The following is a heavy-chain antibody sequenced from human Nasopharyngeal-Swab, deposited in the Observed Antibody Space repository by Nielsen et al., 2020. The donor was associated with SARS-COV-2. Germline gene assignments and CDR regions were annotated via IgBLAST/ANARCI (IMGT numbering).Heavy chain of an antibody. CDR1: GFTFSSYW. Sequence: GSLKISCAASGFTFSSYWMHWVRQAPGKGLVWVSRINSDGSSTSYADSVKGRFTISRDNAKNTLYLQMNSLRAEDTAVYYCARDLETRVVAAADPNPYYYYYGMDVWGQGTTVTVSS. CDR3: ARDLETRVVAAADPNPYYYYYGMDV. D-gene: IGHD6-13*01. CDR2: INSDGSST. V-gene: IGHV3-74*01. J-gene: IGHJ6*02.